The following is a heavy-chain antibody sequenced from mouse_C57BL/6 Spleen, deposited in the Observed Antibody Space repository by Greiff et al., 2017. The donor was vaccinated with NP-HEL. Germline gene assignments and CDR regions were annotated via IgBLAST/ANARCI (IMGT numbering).Heavy chain of an antibody. CDR3: AREAWYYGSSYWYFDV. J-gene: IGHJ1*03. CDR2: INYDSSST. V-gene: IGHV5-16*01. CDR1: GFTFSDYY. D-gene: IGHD1-1*01. Sequence: DVQLVESEGGLVQPGSSMKLSCTASGFTFSDYYMAWVRQVPEKGLEWVANINYDSSSTYYLDSLKSRFIISKDNAKNILYLQMSSLKSEDTATYYCAREAWYYGSSYWYFDVWGTGTTVTVSS.